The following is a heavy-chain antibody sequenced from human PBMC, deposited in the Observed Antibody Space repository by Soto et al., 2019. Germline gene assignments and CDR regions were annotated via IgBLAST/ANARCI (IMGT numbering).Heavy chain of an antibody. V-gene: IGHV1-46*01. D-gene: IGHD5-18*01. CDR1: GYTFTTYY. J-gene: IGHJ4*02. Sequence: ASVKVSCKASGYTFTTYYIHWVRQAPGQGLEWMGIINCSGGSTSYAQKFQGRVTMTRDTSTSTVYMELSSLRSEDTAVYYCARVDSALKGPFDYWGQGTLVTV. CDR3: ARVDSALKGPFDY. CDR2: INCSGGST.